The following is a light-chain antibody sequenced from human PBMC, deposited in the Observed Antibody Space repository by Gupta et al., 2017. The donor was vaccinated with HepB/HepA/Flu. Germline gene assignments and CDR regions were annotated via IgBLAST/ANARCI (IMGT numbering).Light chain of an antibody. J-gene: IGKJ4*01. CDR3: MQGTHWPLT. CDR2: KVS. V-gene: IGKV2-30*01. CDR1: QSLVYSDGNTY. Sequence: DFVMTQSPLSLPVTLGPPASISCRSSQSLVYSDGNTYLNWFHQRPGQSPRRLIYKVSNRDSGVPDRFSGSGSATDFILKISRVEAEDVGIYYCMQGTHWPLTFGGGTKVEIK.